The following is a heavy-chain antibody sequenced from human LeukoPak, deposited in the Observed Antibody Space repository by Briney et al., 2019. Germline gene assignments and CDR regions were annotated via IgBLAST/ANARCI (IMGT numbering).Heavy chain of an antibody. J-gene: IGHJ4*02. CDR2: ISGSGGST. CDR3: AKEGGLLWFGELTY. Sequence: GGSLRLSCAASGFTFSSYTMNWVRQAPGKGREWVSAISGSGGSTYYADSVKGRFTISRDNSKNTLYLQMNSLRAEDTAVYYCAKEGGLLWFGELTYWGQGTLVTVSS. D-gene: IGHD3-10*01. CDR1: GFTFSSYT. V-gene: IGHV3-23*01.